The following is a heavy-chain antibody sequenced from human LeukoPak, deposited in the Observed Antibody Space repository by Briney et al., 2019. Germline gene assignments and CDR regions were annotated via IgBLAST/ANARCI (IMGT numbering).Heavy chain of an antibody. J-gene: IGHJ3*02. V-gene: IGHV3-30*18. D-gene: IGHD1-1*01. Sequence: PGGSLRLSCAASGFTFINYGMHWVRQAPGKGLEWVAVISYDGSKKYYADSVKGRFTISRDNSKNTLYLQMNSLRAEDTAVYFCAKDDWNDGCFDIWGQGTMVTVSS. CDR3: AKDDWNDGCFDI. CDR1: GFTFINYG. CDR2: ISYDGSKK.